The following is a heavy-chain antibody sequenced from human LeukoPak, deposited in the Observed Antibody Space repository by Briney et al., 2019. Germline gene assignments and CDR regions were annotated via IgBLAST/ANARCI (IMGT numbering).Heavy chain of an antibody. Sequence: GGSPRLSCVASGFSFGTFGMHWVRQPPGKGLEWVTFIGYGGDNKYYADSVKGRFTISRDNAKNSLYLQMNSLRAEDTAVYYCARAKQQLVKDYYYYYMDVWGKGTTVTVSS. D-gene: IGHD6-13*01. J-gene: IGHJ6*03. CDR1: GFSFGTFG. CDR2: IGYGGDNK. V-gene: IGHV3-30*02. CDR3: ARAKQQLVKDYYYYYMDV.